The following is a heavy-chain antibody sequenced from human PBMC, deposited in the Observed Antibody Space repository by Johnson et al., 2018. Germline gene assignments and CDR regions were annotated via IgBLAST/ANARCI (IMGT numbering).Heavy chain of an antibody. CDR3: AKDLVVYAIPPTDDSFDI. CDR1: GFTFSSYA. Sequence: EQLVESGGGLVQAGGSLGLSCAASGFTFSSYAMSWVREAPGKGLEWVSAISGSGGSTYDEDSVKGRLTISRNNSKNTLYLPMNSLRAEDTAVYNCAKDLVVYAIPPTDDSFDIWGQGTMVTVSS. V-gene: IGHV3-23*04. J-gene: IGHJ3*02. D-gene: IGHD2-8*01. CDR2: ISGSGGST.